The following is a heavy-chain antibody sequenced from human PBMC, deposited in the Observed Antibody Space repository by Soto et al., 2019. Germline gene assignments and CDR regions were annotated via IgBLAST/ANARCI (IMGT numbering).Heavy chain of an antibody. J-gene: IGHJ4*02. Sequence: GGSLRLSCAASGFTFRIYAMSWVRQAPGKGLEWVSTISGNGGTSYADFVRGRFTISRDNSKDTLYLQMNSLRAEDTAVYYCAREATCSSTSCYLFDYWGQGTLVTVSS. CDR2: ISGNGGT. V-gene: IGHV3-23*01. D-gene: IGHD2-2*01. CDR3: AREATCSSTSCYLFDY. CDR1: GFTFRIYA.